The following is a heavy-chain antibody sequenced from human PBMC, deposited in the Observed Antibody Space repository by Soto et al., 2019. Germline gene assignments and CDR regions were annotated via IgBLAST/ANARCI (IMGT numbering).Heavy chain of an antibody. CDR1: GGTFSSYA. D-gene: IGHD1-7*01. CDR3: ARLRITGTTGYYYYGMDV. J-gene: IGHJ6*02. Sequence: QVQLVQSGAEVKKPGSSVKVSCKASGGTFSSYAISWVRQAPGQGLEWMGGIIPIFGTANYAQKFQGRVTITADKSTSTAYMELSSLRSEDTAVYYCARLRITGTTGYYYYGMDVWGQGTTVTVSS. CDR2: IIPIFGTA. V-gene: IGHV1-69*06.